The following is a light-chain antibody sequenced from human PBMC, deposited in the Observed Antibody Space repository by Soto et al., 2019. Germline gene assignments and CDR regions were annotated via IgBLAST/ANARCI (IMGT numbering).Light chain of an antibody. CDR2: GAS. CDR1: QSVTSNY. V-gene: IGKV3-20*01. CDR3: QQDSSSVWT. J-gene: IGKJ1*01. Sequence: IVLTQSPGTLSLSPGERATLSCRASQSVTSNYIAWYQQKLGQDPRLILFGASSRATGIPDRFSGSWSGTDFSLTMSRLEPEDFAVYYFQQDSSSVWTFDQGTKEQIK.